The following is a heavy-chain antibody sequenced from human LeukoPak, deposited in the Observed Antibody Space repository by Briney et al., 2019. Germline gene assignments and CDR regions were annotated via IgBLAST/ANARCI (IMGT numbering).Heavy chain of an antibody. CDR2: ISGSGGST. V-gene: IGHV3-23*01. D-gene: IGHD5-18*01. J-gene: IGHJ4*02. CDR1: GFTFSSYA. Sequence: GGSLRLSCAASGFTFSSYAMSWVRQAPGKGLELVSAISGSGGSTYYADSVKGRFTISRDNSKNTLYLQTNSLRAEDTAVYYCAKGRVRYSHGYGFDYWGQGTLVTVSS. CDR3: AKGRVRYSHGYGFDY.